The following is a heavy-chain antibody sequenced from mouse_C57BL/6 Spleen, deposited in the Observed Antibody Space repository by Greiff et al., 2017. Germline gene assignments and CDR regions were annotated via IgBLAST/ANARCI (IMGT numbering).Heavy chain of an antibody. CDR1: GFTFSSYG. CDR2: ISSGGSYT. Sequence: VQLKQSGGDLVKPGGSLKLSCAASGFTFSSYGLSWVSQTPEKRLEWVATISSGGSYTSYPDSVKGRSTISRDNAKNTLYLQMSSLKSEDAAMYYCAREWQTGFAYWGQGTLLTVSA. D-gene: IGHD3-2*01. V-gene: IGHV5-6*01. J-gene: IGHJ3*01. CDR3: AREWQTGFAY.